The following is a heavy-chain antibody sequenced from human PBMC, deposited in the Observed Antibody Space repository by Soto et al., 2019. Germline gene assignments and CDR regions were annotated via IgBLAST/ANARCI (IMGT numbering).Heavy chain of an antibody. V-gene: IGHV4-4*07. CDR2: IYTSGST. CDR1: GTSVSNYY. J-gene: IGHJ4*02. D-gene: IGHD5-18*01. CDR3: ARGGIQLSYAFDY. Sequence: SETLALTCSVSGTSVSNYYWSWIRQPAGKGLEHIGRIYTSGSTSYNPSLKSRVTMSMDTSQTQIYLNLTSVTAADTAVYYCARGGIQLSYAFDYWGQGIQVTVSS.